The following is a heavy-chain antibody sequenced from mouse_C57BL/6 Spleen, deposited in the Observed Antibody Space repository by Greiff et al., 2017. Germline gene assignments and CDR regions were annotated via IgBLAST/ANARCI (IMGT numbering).Heavy chain of an antibody. Sequence: QVQLQQPGAELVMPGASVKLSCKASGYTFTSYWMHWVKQRPGQGLEWIGEIDPSDSYTNYNQKFKGKSTLTVDKSSSTAYMQLSSLTSEDSAVYYCARSGYQGDYRGQGTTLTVSS. CDR2: IDPSDSYT. D-gene: IGHD2-2*01. V-gene: IGHV1-69*01. CDR3: ARSGYQGDY. J-gene: IGHJ2*01. CDR1: GYTFTSYW.